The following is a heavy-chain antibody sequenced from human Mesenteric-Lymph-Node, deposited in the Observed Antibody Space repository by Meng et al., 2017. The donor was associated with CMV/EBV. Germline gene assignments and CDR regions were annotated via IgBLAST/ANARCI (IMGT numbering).Heavy chain of an antibody. CDR2: IYSGGST. D-gene: IGHD2-2*01. Sequence: GESLKISCAASGFTVSSNYMSWVRQAPGKGLEWVSVIYSGGSTYYADSVKGRFTISRDNSKNTLYLQMNSLRAEDTAVYYCASLGYCSSTSCSRGMDVWGQGTTVTVSS. CDR3: ASLGYCSSTSCSRGMDV. CDR1: GFTVSSNY. V-gene: IGHV3-53*01. J-gene: IGHJ6*02.